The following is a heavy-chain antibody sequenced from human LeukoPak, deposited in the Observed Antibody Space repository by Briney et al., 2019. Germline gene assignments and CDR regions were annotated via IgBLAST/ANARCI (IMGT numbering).Heavy chain of an antibody. Sequence: GGSLRLSCVASGLPFNRYWMSWVRQAPGKGLDWVSSINSDGDSTYFAHSVKGRFTISRDNSKNTVHLLLNRLRAEDTAVYYCAQGRDGYNPFDYWGQGTLVTVSS. CDR3: AQGRDGYNPFDY. D-gene: IGHD5-24*01. J-gene: IGHJ4*02. CDR1: GLPFNRYW. CDR2: INSDGDST. V-gene: IGHV3-23*01.